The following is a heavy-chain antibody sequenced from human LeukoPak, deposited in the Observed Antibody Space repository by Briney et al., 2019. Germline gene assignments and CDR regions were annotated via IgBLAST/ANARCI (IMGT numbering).Heavy chain of an antibody. CDR1: GGSFSGYY. CDR2: INHSGST. Sequence: KPSETLSLTCAVYGGSFSGYYWSWIRQPPGKGLEWIGEINHSGSTNYNPSLKSRVTISVDTSKNQFSLKLSSVTAADTAVYYCARVSRGLRYFDWSHIDWFDPWGQGTLVTVSS. V-gene: IGHV4-34*01. CDR3: ARVSRGLRYFDWSHIDWFDP. D-gene: IGHD3-9*01. J-gene: IGHJ5*02.